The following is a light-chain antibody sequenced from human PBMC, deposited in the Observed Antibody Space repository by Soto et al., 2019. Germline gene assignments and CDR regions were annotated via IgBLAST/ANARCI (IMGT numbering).Light chain of an antibody. V-gene: IGKV1-39*01. CDR3: QQSYSTPRT. CDR2: AAS. CDR1: QSISSY. J-gene: IGKJ2*01. Sequence: DIQMTQSPSSLSASVGDRVTITCRASQSISSYLNWYQQKPGKAPKLLIYAASSLQSGVPSRFSGSGSWTYFTLTISSLQPEEFATYYCQQSYSTPRTFGQGTKLEIK.